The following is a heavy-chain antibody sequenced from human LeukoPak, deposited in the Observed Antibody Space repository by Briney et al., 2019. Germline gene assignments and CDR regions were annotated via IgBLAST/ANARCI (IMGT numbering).Heavy chain of an antibody. V-gene: IGHV1-18*01. CDR3: ARRSPGNTTYYYYYGMDV. CDR2: ISAYNGNT. Sequence: ASVKVSCKASGYTFTSYGISWVRQAPGQGLEWMGWISAYNGNTNYAQKLQGRVTMTTDTSTSTAYMELRSLRSDGTAVYYCARRSPGNTTYYYYYGMDVWGQGTTVTVSS. J-gene: IGHJ6*02. CDR1: GYTFTSYG. D-gene: IGHD4-23*01.